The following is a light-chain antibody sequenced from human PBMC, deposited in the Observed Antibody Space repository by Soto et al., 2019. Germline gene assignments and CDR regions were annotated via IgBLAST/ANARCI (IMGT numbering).Light chain of an antibody. V-gene: IGKV3-11*01. CDR2: DAS. J-gene: IGKJ5*01. CDR1: QSVSSY. CDR3: QQRDSWPIT. Sequence: EIVMTQSPATLSVSPGERATLSCRASQSVSSYLAWYQQKPGQAPRLLIYDASKRATGIPARFSGSGSGTDFTLTISSLEPEDFAVYYCQQRDSWPITFGQGTRLEIK.